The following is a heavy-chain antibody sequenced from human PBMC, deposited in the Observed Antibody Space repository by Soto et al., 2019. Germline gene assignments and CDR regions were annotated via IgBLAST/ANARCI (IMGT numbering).Heavy chain of an antibody. CDR2: ISSYNGNT. Sequence: ASVKVSCKASGYTFTSYGISWVLQAPGQGLEWMGWISSYNGNTNYAQKLQGRVTITTDESTSTAYMELSSLRSEDTAVYYCVFHPRKYYDILTGPPFDYWGQGTLVTVSS. J-gene: IGHJ4*02. V-gene: IGHV1-18*04. D-gene: IGHD3-9*01. CDR3: VFHPRKYYDILTGPPFDY. CDR1: GYTFTSYG.